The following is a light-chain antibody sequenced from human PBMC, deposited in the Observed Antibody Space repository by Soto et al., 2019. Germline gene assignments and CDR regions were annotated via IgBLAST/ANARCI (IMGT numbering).Light chain of an antibody. J-gene: IGLJ1*01. CDR1: SSDVGGYNY. CDR2: DVS. V-gene: IGLV2-14*03. Sequence: QSALTQPASLSGSPGQSITISCTGTSSDVGGYNYVSWYQQHPGKAPKLMIYDVSNRPSGVSNRFSGSKSGHTASLTISGLQAEDEADYYGSSYRASGPTHYVLRTGTKVTVL. CDR3: SSYRASGPTHYV.